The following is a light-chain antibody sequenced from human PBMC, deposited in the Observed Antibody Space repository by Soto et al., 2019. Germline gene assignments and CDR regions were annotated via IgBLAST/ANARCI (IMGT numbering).Light chain of an antibody. CDR3: LQDYGYPRT. CDR1: QGIRND. Sequence: AIQVTQSPSSLSASVGDRVTITCRASQGIRNDLAWYQQKPGQAPKLLLYAASSLQGGVPSRFSGSGSGTDFTLTISSLQPEDFATYYCLQDYGYPRTFGQGTKVEIK. J-gene: IGKJ1*01. CDR2: AAS. V-gene: IGKV1-6*01.